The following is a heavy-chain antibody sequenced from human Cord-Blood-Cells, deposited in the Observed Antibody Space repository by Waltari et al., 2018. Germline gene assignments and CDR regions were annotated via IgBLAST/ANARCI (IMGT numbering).Heavy chain of an antibody. V-gene: IGHV4-34*01. CDR2: INRSRRS. CDR1: GGSFRGYY. Sequence: QVQLQQWGAGLLKPSATLSLTCAVYGGSFRGYYWSWIRQPPGKGLAWIGEINRSRRSNCTPSLKSRVTISVETSENQFFRKLSSVTAAVTAVYYCARCDSSGDKEAFDIWGQGTRVTVTS. J-gene: IGHJ3*02. CDR3: ARCDSSGDKEAFDI. D-gene: IGHD3-22*01.